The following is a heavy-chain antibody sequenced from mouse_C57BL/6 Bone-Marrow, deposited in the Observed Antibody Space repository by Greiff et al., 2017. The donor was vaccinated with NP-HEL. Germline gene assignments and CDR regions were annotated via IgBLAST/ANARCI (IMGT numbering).Heavy chain of an antibody. CDR2: IDPETGGT. V-gene: IGHV1-15*01. CDR3: TGPNGEGAWFAY. CDR1: GYTFTDYE. J-gene: IGHJ3*01. Sequence: VQLQQSGAELVRPGASVTLSCKASGYTFTDYEMHWVKQTPVHGLEWIGAIDPETGGTAYTQKFKGKAILTADKSSSTAYMELRSLTSEASAVYYCTGPNGEGAWFAYWGQGTLVTVSA.